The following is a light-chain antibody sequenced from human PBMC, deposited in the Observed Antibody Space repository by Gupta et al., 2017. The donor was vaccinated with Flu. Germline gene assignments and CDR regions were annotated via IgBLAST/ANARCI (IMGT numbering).Light chain of an antibody. CDR1: SSDIGSYNY. V-gene: IGLV2-14*01. CDR3: SSCTSSTTVV. J-gene: IGLJ2*01. CDR2: GVT. Sequence: QSALTQPASVSGSPGQSITISCTGTSSDIGSYNYVSWYQQHPDKAPKLLIYGVTNRPSGVSNRFFGSKSGDTASLTISGLQAEDEADYYCSSCTSSTTVVFGGGTKLTVL.